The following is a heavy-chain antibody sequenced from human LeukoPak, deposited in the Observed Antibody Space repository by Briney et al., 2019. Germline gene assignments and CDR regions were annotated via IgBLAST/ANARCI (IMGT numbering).Heavy chain of an antibody. D-gene: IGHD3-16*01. CDR2: IYYSGST. J-gene: IGHJ4*02. CDR3: ARRRGSYLDY. V-gene: IGHV4-61*08. CDR1: GGSISSGGYY. Sequence: SQTLSLTCTVSGGSISSGGYYWSWIRQPPGKGLEWIGYIYYSGSTNYNPSLKSRVTISVDTSKNQFSLKLSSVTAADTAVYYCARRRGSYLDYWGQGTLVTVSS.